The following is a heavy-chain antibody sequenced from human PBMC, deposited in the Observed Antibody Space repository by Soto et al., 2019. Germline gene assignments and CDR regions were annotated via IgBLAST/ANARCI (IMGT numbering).Heavy chain of an antibody. D-gene: IGHD1-1*01. CDR2: SSAHNGNP. J-gene: IGHJ4*02. CDR3: ARGRYGDY. Sequence: QVHLVQSGAEVKKPGASVKVSCKGSGYAFTTYGITWVRQAPGQGLEWMGWSSAHNGNPNYEQQLQGRVTVTRDTSTSTAYMELRSLKSHDTAVYYCARGRYGDYWGQGALVTVSS. V-gene: IGHV1-18*01. CDR1: GYAFTTYG.